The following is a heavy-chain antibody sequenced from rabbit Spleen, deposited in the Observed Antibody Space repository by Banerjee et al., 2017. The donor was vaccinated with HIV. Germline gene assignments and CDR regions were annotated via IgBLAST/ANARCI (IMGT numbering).Heavy chain of an antibody. CDR2: IYTGDSDT. Sequence: QEQLVESGGGLVQPGGSLTLTCKASGFSRSTGYWICWVRQAPGKGLEWIGCIYTGDSDTAYATWAKGRVTISKTSSTTVTLQMTSLTAADTATYFCAADTVYFKLWGPGTLVTVS. CDR3: AADTVYFKL. J-gene: IGHJ4*01. D-gene: IGHD1-1*01. CDR1: GFSRSTGYW. V-gene: IGHV1S45*01.